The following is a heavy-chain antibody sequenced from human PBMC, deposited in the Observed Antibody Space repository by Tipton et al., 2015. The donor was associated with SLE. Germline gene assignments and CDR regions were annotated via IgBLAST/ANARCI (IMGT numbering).Heavy chain of an antibody. Sequence: TLSLTCTVSGYSISSDYYWGWIRQPPGKGLEWIGSVYHSGSTYYNPSLKSRVTISVDTSKNKFSLKLNSVTAAASAGYYCARGGIQLWTWFDPWGQGALVTVSS. V-gene: IGHV4-38-2*02. CDR3: ARGGIQLWTWFDP. J-gene: IGHJ5*02. D-gene: IGHD5-18*01. CDR1: GYSISSDYY. CDR2: VYHSGST.